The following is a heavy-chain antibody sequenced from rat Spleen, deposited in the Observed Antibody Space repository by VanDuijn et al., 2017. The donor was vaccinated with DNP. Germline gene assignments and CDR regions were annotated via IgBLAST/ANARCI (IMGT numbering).Heavy chain of an antibody. CDR1: GFSLTNYA. D-gene: IGHD3-1*01. V-gene: IGHV2S12*01. CDR2: MSSGGTA. CDR3: ARHPDY. J-gene: IGHJ2*01. Sequence: QVQLKESGPGLVQPSQTLSLTCTVSGFSLTNYAVGWVRQPPGKGLEWIAAMSSGGTAYSSSLLKSRLSLSRDISKSQVFLKMNSLQTEDTAMYFCARHPDYWGQGVMVTVSS.